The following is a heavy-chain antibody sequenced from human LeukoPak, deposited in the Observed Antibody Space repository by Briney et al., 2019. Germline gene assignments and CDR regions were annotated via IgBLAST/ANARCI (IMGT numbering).Heavy chain of an antibody. Sequence: GGSLRLSCVVSGLTFSDYYMSWIRQAPGKGLEWVSYISSSSSHTNYADSVKGRFTISRDNAKNTLYLQMNSLRAEDTAVYYCARGSEIVGASTGYWYFDLWGRGTLVTVSS. CDR3: ARGSEIVGASTGYWYFDL. V-gene: IGHV3-11*06. CDR1: GLTFSDYY. CDR2: ISSSSSHT. J-gene: IGHJ2*01. D-gene: IGHD1-26*01.